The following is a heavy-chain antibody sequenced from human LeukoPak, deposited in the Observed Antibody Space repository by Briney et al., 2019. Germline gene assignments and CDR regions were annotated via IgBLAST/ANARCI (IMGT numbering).Heavy chain of an antibody. J-gene: IGHJ4*02. Sequence: GGSLRLSCVATGFSSSDYWMNWVRQAPGKGLEGVASIKYDGSAKYCVDSFQGRFTIPRDNAKNSLYLQMNNRKAEDTAFYYWAREPESQKGRDGGDYWGQGSLVSVA. CDR3: AREPESQKGRDGGDY. D-gene: IGHD5-24*01. V-gene: IGHV3-7*01. CDR2: IKYDGSAK. CDR1: GFSSSDYW.